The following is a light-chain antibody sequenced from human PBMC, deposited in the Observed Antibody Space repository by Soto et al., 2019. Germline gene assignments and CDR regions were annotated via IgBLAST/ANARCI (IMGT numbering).Light chain of an antibody. J-gene: IGLJ3*02. CDR2: YDD. V-gene: IGLV1-36*01. CDR1: SSNIGNNA. CDR3: AAWDDSLNAWV. Sequence: QSVLTQPPSVSEAPRQRVTISCSGSSSNIGNNAVNWYQQLPGKAPKLLIYYDDLLPSGVSDRLSGSKSGTSASLAISGLQSEDEADYYCAAWDDSLNAWVFGGGTKLTGL.